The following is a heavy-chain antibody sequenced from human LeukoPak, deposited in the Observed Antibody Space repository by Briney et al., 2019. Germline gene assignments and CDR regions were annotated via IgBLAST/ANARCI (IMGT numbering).Heavy chain of an antibody. V-gene: IGHV3-30*02. Sequence: GGSLRLSCAASGFTFSSYGMHWVRQAPGKGLEWVAFIRYDGSNKYYADSVKGRFTISRDNSKNTLYLQMNSLRVEDTAVYYCARRDDYNYHYYYMDVWGKGTTVTVSS. CDR3: ARRDDYNYHYYYMDV. J-gene: IGHJ6*03. CDR1: GFTFSSYG. CDR2: IRYDGSNK. D-gene: IGHD5-24*01.